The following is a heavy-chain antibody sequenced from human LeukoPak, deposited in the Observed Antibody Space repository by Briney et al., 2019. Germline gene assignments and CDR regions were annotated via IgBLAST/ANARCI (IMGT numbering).Heavy chain of an antibody. D-gene: IGHD2-2*02. CDR3: ARRHQLLHHYFDY. CDR2: INHSGST. CDR1: GGSFSGYY. J-gene: IGHJ4*02. Sequence: SETLSLTCAVYGGSFSGYYWSWIRQPPGKGLEWIGEINHSGSTNYSPSLKSRVTISVDTSKNQFSLKLSSVTAADTAVYYCARRHQLLHHYFDYWGQGTLVTVSS. V-gene: IGHV4-34*01.